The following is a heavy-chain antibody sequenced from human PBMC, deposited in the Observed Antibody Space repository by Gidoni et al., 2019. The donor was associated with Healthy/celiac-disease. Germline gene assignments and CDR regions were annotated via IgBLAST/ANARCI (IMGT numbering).Heavy chain of an antibody. V-gene: IGHV4-39*01. J-gene: IGHJ4*02. CDR3: ASVGGNWRFVFDY. D-gene: IGHD2-15*01. CDR1: GGSISSSSYY. Sequence: QLQLQESGPGLVKPSETLSPTCTVSGGSISSSSYYWGWIRQPPGKGLEWIGSIYYSGSTYYNPSLKSRVTISVDTSKNQFSLKLSSVTAADTAVYYCASVGGNWRFVFDYWGQGTLVTVSS. CDR2: IYYSGST.